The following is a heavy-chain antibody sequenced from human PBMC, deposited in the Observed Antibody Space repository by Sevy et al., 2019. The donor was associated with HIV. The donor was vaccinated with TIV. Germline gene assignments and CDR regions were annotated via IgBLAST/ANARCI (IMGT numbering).Heavy chain of an antibody. J-gene: IGHJ4*02. CDR3: AARGLTYDYVWGSYRSFDY. CDR1: GYTFTSYD. Sequence: ASVKVSCKASGYTFTSYDMNWVRQATGQGLEWMGWMNPNSGNTGYAQKFQGRVTMTRNTSISTAYMELSSLRSEDTAVYYCAARGLTYDYVWGSYRSFDYWGQGTLVTVSS. D-gene: IGHD3-16*02. CDR2: MNPNSGNT. V-gene: IGHV1-8*01.